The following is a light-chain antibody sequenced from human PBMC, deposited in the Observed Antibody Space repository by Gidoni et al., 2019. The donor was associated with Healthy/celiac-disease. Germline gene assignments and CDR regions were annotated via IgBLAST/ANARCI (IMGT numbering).Light chain of an antibody. V-gene: IGKV3-15*01. CDR2: GAS. CDR1: QSVSSN. CDR3: QQYNNWPSWT. Sequence: EIVMTQSPATLSVSPGERATLSCRASQSVSSNLSWYQQKPGQAPRLLIYGASTRATGSPARFSGSGSGTEFTLTISSLKYEDFAVYYCQQYNNWPSWTFGQGTKVEIK. J-gene: IGKJ1*01.